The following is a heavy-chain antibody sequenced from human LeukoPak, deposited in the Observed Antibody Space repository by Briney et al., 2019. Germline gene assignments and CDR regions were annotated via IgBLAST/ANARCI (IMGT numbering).Heavy chain of an antibody. CDR3: ARARPGIVGAEPEG. J-gene: IGHJ4*02. D-gene: IGHD1-26*01. V-gene: IGHV3-21*01. Sequence: PGGSLRLSCAASGFTFSSYSMNWVRQAPGKGLEWVSSISSSSSYIYYADSVKGRFTISRDNAKNSLYLQMNSLRAEDTAVYYCARARPGIVGAEPEGWGQGTLVTVSS. CDR1: GFTFSSYS. CDR2: ISSSSSYI.